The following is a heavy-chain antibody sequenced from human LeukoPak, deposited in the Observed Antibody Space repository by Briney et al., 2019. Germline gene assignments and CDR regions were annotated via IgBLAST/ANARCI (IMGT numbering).Heavy chain of an antibody. CDR3: ARAEAAAGTLGEYYYFYYMDV. D-gene: IGHD6-13*01. CDR1: GFTFNSYS. V-gene: IGHV3-21*01. J-gene: IGHJ6*03. Sequence: PGGSLRLSCAASGFTFNSYSINWVRQAPGKGLEWVSSISSSSSYIYYADSVKGRFTISRDNAKNSLYLQMNSLRAEDTAVYYCARAEAAAGTLGEYYYFYYMDVWGKGTTVTVSS. CDR2: ISSSSSYI.